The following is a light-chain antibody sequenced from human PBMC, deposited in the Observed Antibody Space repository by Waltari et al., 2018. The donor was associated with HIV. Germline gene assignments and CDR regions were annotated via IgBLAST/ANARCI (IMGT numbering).Light chain of an antibody. CDR3: GTWETSLSGFV. CDR1: SSNIGTNS. Sequence: QSVLTQPPSVSAAPGQNVTISCSGSSSNIGTNSVSWYQKFPRTAPKVLIYDNNKRPSGIPDRFSGSKSGTSATLDITGLQTEDEAEYYCGTWETSLSGFVFGTGTKVTVL. V-gene: IGLV1-51*01. CDR2: DNN. J-gene: IGLJ1*01.